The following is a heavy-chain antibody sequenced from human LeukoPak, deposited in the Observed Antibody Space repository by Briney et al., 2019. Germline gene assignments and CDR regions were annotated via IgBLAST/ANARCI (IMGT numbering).Heavy chain of an antibody. J-gene: IGHJ3*02. CDR2: ISSSGSTI. D-gene: IGHD5-12*01. Sequence: GGSLRLSCAASGFAFSDYYMSWIRQAPGKGLEWVSYISSSGSTIYYADSVKGRFTISRDNAKNSLYLQMNSLRAEDTAVYYCARRQHDLVVATYAFDIWGQGTIVTVSS. CDR3: ARRQHDLVVATYAFDI. CDR1: GFAFSDYY. V-gene: IGHV3-11*01.